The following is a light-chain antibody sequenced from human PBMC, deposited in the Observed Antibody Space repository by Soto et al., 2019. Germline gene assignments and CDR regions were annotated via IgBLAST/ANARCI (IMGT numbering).Light chain of an antibody. J-gene: IGKJ1*01. CDR2: KAS. CDR3: KQYNSYSRT. V-gene: IGKV1-5*03. CDR1: QTISSW. Sequence: DIQMTQSPSTLSGSVGDRVTITCRASQTISSWLAWYQQKPGKAPKLLIYKASTLKSGVPSRFSGSGSGTEFTLTIRSLQPDDFATYYCKQYNSYSRTVGQGTKVDI.